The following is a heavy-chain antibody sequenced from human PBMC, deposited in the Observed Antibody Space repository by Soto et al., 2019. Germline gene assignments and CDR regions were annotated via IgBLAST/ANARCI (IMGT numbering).Heavy chain of an antibody. Sequence: QVQLVQSGAEVKKPGSSVKVSCKASGGTFSSYAISWVREAPGQGLEWLGGIIPISGTANYAQKFQGRVTITENESTSTAYMELSSLITEDTAVYYCARSQGSSTSLEIYYYYYYGMDVWGQGTTVTVSS. D-gene: IGHD2-2*01. CDR1: GGTFSSYA. CDR2: IIPISGTA. CDR3: ARSQGSSTSLEIYYYYYYGMDV. J-gene: IGHJ6*02. V-gene: IGHV1-69*01.